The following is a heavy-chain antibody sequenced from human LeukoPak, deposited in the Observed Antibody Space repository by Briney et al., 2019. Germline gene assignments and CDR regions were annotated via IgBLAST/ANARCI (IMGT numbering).Heavy chain of an antibody. CDR2: IYTTGNT. CDR3: ARGIGTINFDY. V-gene: IGHV4-4*07. D-gene: IGHD1-7*01. J-gene: IGHJ4*02. Sequence: SETLSLTCSVSGGSMSSYYWSWIRQPAGKGLEWIGRIYTTGNTNYNPSLKSRVTISVDTSKNQFSLKLDSVTAANTAVYYCARGIGTINFDYWGQGVLVTVSS. CDR1: GGSMSSYY.